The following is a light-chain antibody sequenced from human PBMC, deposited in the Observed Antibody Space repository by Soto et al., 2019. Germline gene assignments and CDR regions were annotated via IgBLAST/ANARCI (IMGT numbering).Light chain of an antibody. Sequence: EIVLTQSPATLCLSPGERATLSCRASQGINSRSLAWYQQKPGRAPRLLIYDASTRATGIPDRFSGSGSGTDFTLTISSLETEDFALYYCQQYGSSPLTFGGGTRVEIK. CDR1: QGINSRS. CDR3: QQYGSSPLT. V-gene: IGKV3D-20*01. CDR2: DAS. J-gene: IGKJ4*01.